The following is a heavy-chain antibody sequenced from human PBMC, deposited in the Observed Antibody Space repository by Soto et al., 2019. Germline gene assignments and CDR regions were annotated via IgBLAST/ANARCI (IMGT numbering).Heavy chain of an antibody. Sequence: QVRLVESGGGVVQPGRSLRLSCEVSGFIFKNYAMNWVRQAPGKGLEWVATITYEVRSKYYAESVKSLFAISRDNSKSALNLQMTTLRVDDSASYYGAKSSGGSASMGKDYWGQGTLVTVSS. CDR1: GFIFKNYA. D-gene: IGHD2-15*01. CDR2: ITYEVRSK. CDR3: AKSSGGSASMGKDY. J-gene: IGHJ4*02. V-gene: IGHV3-30*09.